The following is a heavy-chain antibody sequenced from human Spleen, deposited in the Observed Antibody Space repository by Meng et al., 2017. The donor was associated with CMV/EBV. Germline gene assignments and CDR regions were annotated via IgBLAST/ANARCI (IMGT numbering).Heavy chain of an antibody. J-gene: IGHJ4*02. D-gene: IGHD3-9*01. CDR3: ARSITTFQIDY. Sequence: SVKVSCKASEYSFTSYGISWVRQAPGQGLEWMGWINTYNGNTKYAQKFQGRVTMTTDTSTTTAYMELRSLRNDDTAVYYCARSITTFQIDYWGQGTLVTVSS. CDR1: EYSFTSYG. V-gene: IGHV1-18*01. CDR2: INTYNGNT.